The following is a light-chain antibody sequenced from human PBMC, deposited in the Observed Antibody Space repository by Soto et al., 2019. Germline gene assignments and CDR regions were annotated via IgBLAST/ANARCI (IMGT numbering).Light chain of an antibody. CDR3: QQYGGSPRT. CDR1: QSVSSSH. Sequence: EVELTQSPGTLSLSPGERATLSCRASQSVSSSHLAWYQQKRGQAPRLLIYDTSTRATGIPDRFSGSGSGTDFTLTISRLEPEDFAVYHCQQYGGSPRTFGQGTKVDIK. CDR2: DTS. V-gene: IGKV3-20*01. J-gene: IGKJ1*01.